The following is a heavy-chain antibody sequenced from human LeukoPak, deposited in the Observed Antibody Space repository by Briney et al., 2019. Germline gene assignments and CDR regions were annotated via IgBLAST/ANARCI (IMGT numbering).Heavy chain of an antibody. CDR3: ARSYSGYDPFDY. Sequence: GGSLRLSCAASGFTFSSYAMAWVRQAPGKGLAWVSSISATGGSKSYADSVKAGISISRDNSKNTLYLQMNSLRAEDTAVYYCARSYSGYDPFDYWGQGTLVTVSS. CDR1: GFTFSSYA. V-gene: IGHV3-23*01. CDR2: ISATGGSK. D-gene: IGHD5-12*01. J-gene: IGHJ4*02.